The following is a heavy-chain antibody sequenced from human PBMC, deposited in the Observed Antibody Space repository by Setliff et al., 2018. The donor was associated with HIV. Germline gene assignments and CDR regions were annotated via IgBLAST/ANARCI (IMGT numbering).Heavy chain of an antibody. J-gene: IGHJ4*02. V-gene: IGHV4-4*02. CDR3: VKEGSTSTVFDY. CDR2: VSDGGT. CDR1: GASVSMPGW. D-gene: IGHD3-3*02. Sequence: SETLSLTCTVIGASVSMPGWWGWVRQSPGKRLEWIGEVSDGGTKYNPSLQGRATTAVDRSKNQFSLELRSVTAADTAVYYCVKEGSTSTVFDYWGQGVMVTVSS.